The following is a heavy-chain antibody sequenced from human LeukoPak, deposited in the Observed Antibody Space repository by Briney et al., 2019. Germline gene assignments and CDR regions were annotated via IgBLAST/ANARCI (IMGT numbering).Heavy chain of an antibody. CDR1: GLTFSSYG. CDR3: AGDYGEHYYGMDV. J-gene: IGHJ6*02. CDR2: IWYDGSNK. D-gene: IGHD4-17*01. V-gene: IGHV3-33*01. Sequence: SGGSLGLSCAASGLTFSSYGMHWVRQAPGKGLEWVAVIWYDGSNKCYADSVKGRFTISRDNSKNTLYLQMNSLRAEDTAVYYCAGDYGEHYYGMDVWGQGTTVTVSS.